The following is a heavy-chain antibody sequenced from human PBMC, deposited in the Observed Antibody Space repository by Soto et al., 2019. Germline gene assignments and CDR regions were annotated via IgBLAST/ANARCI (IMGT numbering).Heavy chain of an antibody. CDR3: ARADEYYYDSSGPSYAFDI. CDR2: IYYSGCT. V-gene: IGHV4-59*01. Sequence: PSETLSLTCTVSGGSISSYYWSWIRQPPGKGLEWIGYIYYSGCTNYNPSLKSRVTISVDTSKNQFSLKLSSVTAADTAVYYCARADEYYYDSSGPSYAFDIWGQGTMVTVSS. D-gene: IGHD3-22*01. CDR1: GGSISSYY. J-gene: IGHJ3*02.